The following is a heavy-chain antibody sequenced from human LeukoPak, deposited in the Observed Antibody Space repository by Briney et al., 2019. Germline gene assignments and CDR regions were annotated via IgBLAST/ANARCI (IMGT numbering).Heavy chain of an antibody. V-gene: IGHV3-30*18. CDR3: AKFPLG. CDR2: ISYDGSSE. Sequence: GGSLRLPCAASGFTFSSYWMTWVRQAPGKGLEWVAVISYDGSSEDYADSVKGRFTISRDNSKNMLYLQMNSLRAEDTAVYYCAKFPLGWGQGTLVTVSS. CDR1: GFTFSSYW. D-gene: IGHD3-16*01. J-gene: IGHJ4*02.